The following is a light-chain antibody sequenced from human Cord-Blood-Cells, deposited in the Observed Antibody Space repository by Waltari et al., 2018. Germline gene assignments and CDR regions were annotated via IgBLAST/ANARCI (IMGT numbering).Light chain of an antibody. Sequence: QSALTQPASVSGSPGQSITIPCTGTSSDVGGYNYVSWYQQHPGKAPKRMIYEVSNRPSGVSNRFSGSKSGNTASLTISGLQAEDEADYYCSSYTSSSTLVFGTGTKVTVL. V-gene: IGLV2-14*01. CDR2: EVS. CDR1: SSDVGGYNY. J-gene: IGLJ1*01. CDR3: SSYTSSSTLV.